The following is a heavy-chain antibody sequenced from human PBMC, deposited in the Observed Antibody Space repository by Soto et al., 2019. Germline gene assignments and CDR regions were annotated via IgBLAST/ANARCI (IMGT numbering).Heavy chain of an antibody. V-gene: IGHV2-5*02. CDR1: GFSLSTSGVG. D-gene: IGHD1-26*01. CDR2: SYWDDDK. CDR3: AHRVGAPNWFAP. Sequence: QITLKESGPTLVKPTQTLTLTCTFSGFSLSTSGVGVGWIRQPPGKALEWLALSYWDDDKRYSPSLKSRLTITKDTSKNQVVLTMTNMDRVDTATYYCAHRVGAPNWFAPLGQGTLVNVSS. J-gene: IGHJ5*02.